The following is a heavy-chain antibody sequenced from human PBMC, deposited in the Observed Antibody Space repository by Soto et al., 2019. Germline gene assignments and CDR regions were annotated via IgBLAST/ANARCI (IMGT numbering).Heavy chain of an antibody. CDR1: GFTFSSYG. V-gene: IGHV3-33*01. CDR2: IWYDGSNK. D-gene: IGHD5-12*01. Sequence: VQLVESGGGVVQPGRSLRLSCAASGFTFSSYGMHWVRQAPGKGLEWVAVIWYDGSNKYYADSVKGRFTISRDNSKNTLYLQMNSLRAEDTAVYYCAREPGGYSGYDSASLDVWGQGTTVTVSS. CDR3: AREPGGYSGYDSASLDV. J-gene: IGHJ6*02.